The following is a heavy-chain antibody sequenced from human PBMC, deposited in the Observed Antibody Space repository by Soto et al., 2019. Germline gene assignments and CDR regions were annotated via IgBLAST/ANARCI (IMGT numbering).Heavy chain of an antibody. CDR1: GYTFTGYY. J-gene: IGHJ6*03. CDR2: INPNSGGT. CDR3: ARGGGGYPFATDLAARRQEGYYYYYYMDV. Sequence: ASVKVSCKASGYTFTGYYMHWVRQAPGQGLEWMGWINPNSGGTNYAQKFQGWVTMTRDTSISTAYMELSRLRSDDTAVYYCARGGGGYPFATDLAARRQEGYYYYYYMDVWGKGTTVTVSS. D-gene: IGHD6-6*01. V-gene: IGHV1-2*04.